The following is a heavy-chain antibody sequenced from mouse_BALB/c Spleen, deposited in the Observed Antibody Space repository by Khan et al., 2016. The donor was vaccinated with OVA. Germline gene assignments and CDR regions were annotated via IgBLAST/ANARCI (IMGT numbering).Heavy chain of an antibody. CDR2: INTHSGVP. V-gene: IGHV9-4*02. CDR3: ARGGAAYYRNDGGAMDY. J-gene: IGHJ4*01. D-gene: IGHD2-14*01. Sequence: QIQLVQSGPELKKPGETVRISCKASGYTFTTAGMQWVQKMPGKGLKWIGWINTHSGVPKCAEDFKGRFAFSLETSASTVYLQITNLKNEDTATYFCARGGAAYYRNDGGAMDYWGQGTSVTVSS. CDR1: GYTFTTAG.